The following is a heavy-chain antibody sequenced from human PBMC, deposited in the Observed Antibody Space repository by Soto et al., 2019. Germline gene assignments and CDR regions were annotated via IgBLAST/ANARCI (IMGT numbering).Heavy chain of an antibody. CDR2: IYATGTT. Sequence: KTSETLSLTCSGSGASISGFYWSWIRKSAGKGLEWIGRIYATGTTDYNPSLKSRVMMSVDTSKKQFSLKLRSVTAADKAVYYCVRDGTKTLRDWFDPWGQGISVTVS. V-gene: IGHV4-4*07. CDR3: VRDGTKTLRDWFDP. CDR1: GASISGFY. J-gene: IGHJ5*02. D-gene: IGHD1-1*01.